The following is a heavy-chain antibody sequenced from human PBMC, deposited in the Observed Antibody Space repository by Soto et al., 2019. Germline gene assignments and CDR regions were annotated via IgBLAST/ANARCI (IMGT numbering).Heavy chain of an antibody. CDR1: GGSISSGGYY. J-gene: IGHJ5*02. Sequence: PSETLSLTCTVSGGSISSGGYYWSWIRQHPGKGLEWIGYIYYSGSTYYNPSLKSRVTISVDTSKNQFSLKLSSVTAADTAVYYCARDAHYYDSSGYYGWFDPWGQGTLVTVSS. CDR3: ARDAHYYDSSGYYGWFDP. V-gene: IGHV4-31*03. CDR2: IYYSGST. D-gene: IGHD3-22*01.